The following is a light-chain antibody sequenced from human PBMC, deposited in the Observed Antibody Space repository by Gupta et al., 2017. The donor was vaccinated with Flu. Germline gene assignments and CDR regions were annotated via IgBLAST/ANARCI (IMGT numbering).Light chain of an antibody. V-gene: IGLV1-40*01. CDR1: SSNIGAGYD. J-gene: IGLJ2*01. CDR3: QSYDTSRNVV. CDR2: GNN. Sequence: QSVLTQPPSVSGAPGQRVTISCTGSSSNIGAGYDVHWYQQVPGTAPKLLIYGNNNRPAGVPDRVSGSRSGTAASLAITGRKAEEEADYYCQSYDTSRNVVFGGGTKLTVL.